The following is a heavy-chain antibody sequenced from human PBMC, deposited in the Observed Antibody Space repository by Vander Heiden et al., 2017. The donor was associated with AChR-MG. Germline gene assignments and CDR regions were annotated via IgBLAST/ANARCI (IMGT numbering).Heavy chain of an antibody. V-gene: IGHV3-30*02. D-gene: IGHD1-26*01. CDR3: ATRETSDFDY. J-gene: IGHJ4*02. CDR1: GFTFSNYG. CDR2: IRSDGSNE. Sequence: QVQLVESGGGVVQPGGSLGPSCAASGFTFSNYGMHWVRQTPGKGLEWVAFIRSDGSNEYYADSVKGRFTISRDNSKNTLYLQMNSLRTEDTAVYYCATRETSDFDYWGQGTLVTVSS.